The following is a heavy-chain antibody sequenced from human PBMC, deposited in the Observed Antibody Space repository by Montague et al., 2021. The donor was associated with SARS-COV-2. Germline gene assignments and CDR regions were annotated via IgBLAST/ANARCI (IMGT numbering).Heavy chain of an antibody. D-gene: IGHD3-22*01. Sequence: SETLSLTCAVSGDSISSGHWWPWVRQPPGKGLAWIGEIYHSGSTNYNPSLKSRVTISVDKSRNQFSLRLSSVTAADTAVYYCARGCYYVSDGHYYFDYWGQGTLVTVSS. V-gene: IGHV4-4*02. CDR2: IYHSGST. CDR3: ARGCYYVSDGHYYFDY. CDR1: GDSISSGHW. J-gene: IGHJ4*02.